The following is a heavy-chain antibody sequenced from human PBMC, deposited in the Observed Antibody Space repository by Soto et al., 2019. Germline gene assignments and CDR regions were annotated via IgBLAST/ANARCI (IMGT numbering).Heavy chain of an antibody. V-gene: IGHV4-59*07. D-gene: IGHD6-25*01. CDR1: GGSLSINY. CDR3: GSVRASGYVLS. CDR2: VYFSGNT. Sequence: SDTLSLTCTVSGGSLSINYWTWIRQSPGKGLEWIGYVYFSGNTNYNPSLKSRVSISIDTSKNQFSLRLASVTAADTAFYYCGSVRASGYVLSWGKGTLLTVSS. J-gene: IGHJ5*02.